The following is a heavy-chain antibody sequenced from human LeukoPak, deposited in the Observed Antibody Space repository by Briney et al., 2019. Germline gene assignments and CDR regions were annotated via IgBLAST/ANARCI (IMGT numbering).Heavy chain of an antibody. CDR2: ISVYNGNT. D-gene: IGHD3-10*01. CDR3: ARDRLTYYSGSGSEF. V-gene: IGHV1-18*01. Sequence: GASVKVSCKASGYTFTAYGISWVRQAPGQGLEWMGWISVYNGNTNYTPKLQGRVTMTTDTSTSTAYMELRSLRSDDTAVYYCARDRLTYYSGSGSEFWGQGTLVTVSS. J-gene: IGHJ4*02. CDR1: GYTFTAYG.